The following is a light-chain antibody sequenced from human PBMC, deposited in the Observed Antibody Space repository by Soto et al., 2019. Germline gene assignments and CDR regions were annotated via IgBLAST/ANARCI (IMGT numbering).Light chain of an antibody. V-gene: IGKV1-5*03. CDR3: QQYNDYSWT. CDR2: KAS. J-gene: IGKJ1*01. Sequence: IQMTQSPSTLSASVGDRVAITCRASQSIGIWLAWYQKKPAKAPRFLIYKASTLQTGVPSRFSGSGSGPECTLTISSLQPDDFATYYCQQYNDYSWTFGQGTKLEIK. CDR1: QSIGIW.